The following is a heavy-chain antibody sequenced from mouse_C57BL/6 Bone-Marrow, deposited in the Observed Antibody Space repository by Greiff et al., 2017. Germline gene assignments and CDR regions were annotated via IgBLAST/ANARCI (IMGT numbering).Heavy chain of an antibody. V-gene: IGHV5-6*01. D-gene: IGHD1-1*01. Sequence: EVKVVESGGDLVKPGGSLKLSCAASGFTFSSYGMSWVRQTPDTRLEWVATISSGGSYTYYPDSVKGRFTISRDNAKNTLYLQMSSLKSEDTAMYYSAALYYYWGQGTTLTVSS. CDR3: AALYYY. J-gene: IGHJ2*01. CDR1: GFTFSSYG. CDR2: ISSGGSYT.